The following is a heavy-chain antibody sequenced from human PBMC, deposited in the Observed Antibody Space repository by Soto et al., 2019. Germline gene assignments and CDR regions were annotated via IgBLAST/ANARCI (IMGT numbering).Heavy chain of an antibody. CDR1: SGSICVTNVV. CDR2: IDYSGTA. Sequence: PSQSMSLTCTVSSGSICVTNVVWCWVRQPPGKGLEWIGNIDYSGTAYFSPSLATRVTFHVDTSKNQFSLTLYSVTAADTAVYYCARITGRHLDYWGQGILVTVSS. V-gene: IGHV4-39*01. D-gene: IGHD1-20*01. J-gene: IGHJ4*02. CDR3: ARITGRHLDY.